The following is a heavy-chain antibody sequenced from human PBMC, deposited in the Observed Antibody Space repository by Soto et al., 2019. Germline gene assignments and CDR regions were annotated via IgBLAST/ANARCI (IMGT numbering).Heavy chain of an antibody. CDR2: IYYSGST. J-gene: IGHJ4*02. Sequence: SETLSLTCTVSGGSISSDYWSWIRQPPGKGLEWIGYIYYSGSTNYNPSLKSRVTISVDTSKNQFSLKLSSVTAADTAVYYCARDLTVTTLFGYWGQGTLVTVSS. V-gene: IGHV4-59*01. CDR3: ARDLTVTTLFGY. CDR1: GGSISSDY. D-gene: IGHD4-17*01.